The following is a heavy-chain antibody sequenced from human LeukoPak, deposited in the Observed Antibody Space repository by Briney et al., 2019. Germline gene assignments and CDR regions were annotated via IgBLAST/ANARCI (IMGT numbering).Heavy chain of an antibody. CDR2: IYHSGST. V-gene: IGHV4-38-2*02. Sequence: SQTLSLTCTVSGGSISSGYYWGWIRQPPGKGLEWIGSIYHSGSTYYNPSLKSRVTISVDTSKNQFSLKLSSVTAADTAVYYCARESRSRVVVVSNWFDPWGQGTLVTVSS. J-gene: IGHJ5*02. CDR1: GGSISSGYY. D-gene: IGHD3-22*01. CDR3: ARESRSRVVVVSNWFDP.